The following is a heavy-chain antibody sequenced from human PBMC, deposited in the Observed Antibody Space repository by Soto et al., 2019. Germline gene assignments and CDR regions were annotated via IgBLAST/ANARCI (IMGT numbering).Heavy chain of an antibody. J-gene: IGHJ5*02. CDR1: GFSLSTSGVG. CDR2: IYWDDNK. D-gene: IGHD3-10*01. Sequence: QITLKESGPALVKPTQTLTLTSTFSGFSLSTSGVGVGWIRRPPGKALEWLTLIYWDDNKRYSPSLKSSLTITKDTSKNQVVLTMNNMAPVDTATYYCARTYYYGQNWFDPWGQGTLVTVSS. V-gene: IGHV2-5*02. CDR3: ARTYYYGQNWFDP.